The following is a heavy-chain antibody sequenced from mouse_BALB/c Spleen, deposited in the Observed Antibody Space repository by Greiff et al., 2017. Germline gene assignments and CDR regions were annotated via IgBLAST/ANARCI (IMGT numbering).Heavy chain of an antibody. D-gene: IGHD4-1*02. V-gene: IGHV8-12*01. CDR3: ARAQLGERDIYYYAMDY. J-gene: IGHJ4*01. Sequence: QVTLKVSGPGILQPSQTLSLTCSFSGFSLSTSGMGVSWIRQPSGKGLEWLAHIYWDDDKRYNPSLKSRLTISKDTSSNQVFLKITSVDTADTATYYCARAQLGERDIYYYAMDYWGQGTSVTVSS. CDR2: IYWDDDK. CDR1: GFSLSTSGMG.